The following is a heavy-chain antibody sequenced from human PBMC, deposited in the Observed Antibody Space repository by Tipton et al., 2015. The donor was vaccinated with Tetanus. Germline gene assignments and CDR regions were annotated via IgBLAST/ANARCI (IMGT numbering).Heavy chain of an antibody. V-gene: IGHV4-61*08. CDR3: ARRSYCSSSRCFDAFDL. CDR2: IFHSGST. J-gene: IGHJ3*01. Sequence: TLSLTCIVSGGSLRSSDYYGAWVRQSPVKGLEWIAYIFHSGSTNYSPSLKSRVAISMDTSKNQISLKLSSVTAADTAVYYCARRSYCSSSRCFDAFDLWGQGTMVTVSS. D-gene: IGHD2-2*01. CDR1: GGSLRSSDYY.